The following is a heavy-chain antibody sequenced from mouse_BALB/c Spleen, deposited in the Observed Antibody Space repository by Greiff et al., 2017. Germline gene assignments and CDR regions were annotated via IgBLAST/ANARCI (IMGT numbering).Heavy chain of an antibody. V-gene: IGHV3-8*02. CDR1: GDSITSGY. CDR3: ARYPSRYGSSDYWYFDV. D-gene: IGHD1-1*01. J-gene: IGHJ1*01. Sequence: EVHLVESGPSLVKPSQTLSLTCSVTGDSITSGYWNWIRKFPGNKLEYMGYISYSGSTYYNPSLKSRISITRDTSKNQYYLQLNSVTTEDTATYYCARYPSRYGSSDYWYFDVWGAGTTVTVSS. CDR2: ISYSGST.